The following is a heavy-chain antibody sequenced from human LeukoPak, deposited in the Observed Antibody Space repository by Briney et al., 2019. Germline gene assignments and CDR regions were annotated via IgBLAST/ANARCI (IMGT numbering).Heavy chain of an antibody. D-gene: IGHD3-22*01. Sequence: SQTLSLTFAISGDSVSSNSAAWNWIRQSPSRGLEWLGRTYYRSKWYNDYAVSVKSRITINPDTSKNQFSLQLNSVTPEDTAVYYCARGDGYYDSSGYYYETPFDYWGQGTLVTVSS. CDR3: ARGDGYYDSSGYYYETPFDY. V-gene: IGHV6-1*01. CDR1: GDSVSSNSAA. CDR2: TYYRSKWYN. J-gene: IGHJ4*02.